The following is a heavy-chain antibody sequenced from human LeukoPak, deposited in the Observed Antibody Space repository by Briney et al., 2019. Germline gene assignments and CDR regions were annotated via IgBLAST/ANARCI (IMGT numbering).Heavy chain of an antibody. CDR2: INSDGGTT. D-gene: IGHD3-10*01. CDR1: GFTFGTYW. Sequence: GGSLRLSCGASGFTFGTYWMHWVRQAPGKGLVWVSGINSDGGTTTYADSVRGRFTISRDNAKNTLYLQMNNLRAEDTAIYYCATDSYVSGSYYRLFYWGQGTLVTVSS. J-gene: IGHJ4*02. CDR3: ATDSYVSGSYYRLFY. V-gene: IGHV3-74*01.